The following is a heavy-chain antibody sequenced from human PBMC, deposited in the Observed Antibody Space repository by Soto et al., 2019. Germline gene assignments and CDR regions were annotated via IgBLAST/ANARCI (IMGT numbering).Heavy chain of an antibody. CDR2: ISSSSSYT. Sequence: GGSLRLSCAASGFTFSDYYMNWIRQAPGKGLEWVSYISSSSSYTNYADSVKGRFTISRDNAKNSLYLQMNSLRAEDTAVYYCAREIYDIFTGENDAFYIRGKRNLVT. CDR1: GFTFSDYY. V-gene: IGHV3-11*05. CDR3: AREIYDIFTGENDAFYI. D-gene: IGHD3-9*01. J-gene: IGHJ3*02.